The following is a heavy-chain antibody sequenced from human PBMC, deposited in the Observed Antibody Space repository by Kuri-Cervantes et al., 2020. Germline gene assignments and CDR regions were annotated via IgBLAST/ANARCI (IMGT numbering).Heavy chain of an antibody. CDR2: ISISGSP. CDR3: ATTSLLHYCNSFSCLNYMDV. D-gene: IGHD2-2*01. J-gene: IGHJ6*03. CDR1: AGAISPYF. V-gene: IGHV4-4*07. Sequence: SETLSLTCTVSAGAISPYFWNWIRQPAGQGLEWIGRISISGSPNYNPSLKSRVNVSLDSSKNQFSLQLTSVTPADTAVYYCATTSLLHYCNSFSCLNYMDVWGKGTTVTVSS.